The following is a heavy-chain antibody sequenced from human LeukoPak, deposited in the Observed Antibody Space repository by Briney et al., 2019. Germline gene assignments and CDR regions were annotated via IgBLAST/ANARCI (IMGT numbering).Heavy chain of an antibody. D-gene: IGHD3-16*01. J-gene: IGHJ1*01. CDR1: GGSFSGYY. CDR3: ARGWGAYFQH. CDR2: INHSGST. V-gene: IGHV4-34*01. Sequence: PSETLSLTCAVYGGSFSGYYWSWIRQPPGKGLEWIGEINHSGSTNYNPSLKSRVTISVGTSKNQFSLKLSSVTAADTAVYYCARGWGAYFQHWGQGTLVTVSS.